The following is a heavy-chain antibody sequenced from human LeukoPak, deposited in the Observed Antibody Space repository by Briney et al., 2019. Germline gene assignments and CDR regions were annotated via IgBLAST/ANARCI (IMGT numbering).Heavy chain of an antibody. CDR2: IYYSGST. CDR3: ASSRGYYYDSSGYPFDY. J-gene: IGHJ4*02. V-gene: IGHV4-61*01. D-gene: IGHD3-22*01. Sequence: SETLSLTCTVSGGSVSSGSYYWSWIRQPPGKGLEWIGYIYYSGSTNYNPSLKSRVTISVDTSKNQFSLKLSSVTAADTAVYYCASSRGYYYDSSGYPFDYWGQGTLVTVSS. CDR1: GGSVSSGSYY.